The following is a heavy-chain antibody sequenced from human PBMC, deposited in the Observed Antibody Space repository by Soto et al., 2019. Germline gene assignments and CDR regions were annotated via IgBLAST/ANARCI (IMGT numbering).Heavy chain of an antibody. J-gene: IGHJ4*01. CDR1: GFTFSSYG. Sequence: GGSLRLSCAASGFTFSSYGMNWVRQAPGKGLEWVAVISYDGSNKYYADSVKGRFTISRDNSKNTLYLQMNSLRAEDTAVYYCSNSRANPYGYYFDVWGQGTLVTVSS. CDR2: ISYDGSNK. D-gene: IGHD4-17*01. CDR3: SNSRANPYGYYFDV. V-gene: IGHV3-30*18.